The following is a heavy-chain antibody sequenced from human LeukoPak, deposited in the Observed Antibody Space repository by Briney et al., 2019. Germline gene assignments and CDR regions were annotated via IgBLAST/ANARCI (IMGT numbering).Heavy chain of an antibody. D-gene: IGHD1-26*01. CDR3: ARETRALVGAIPDI. Sequence: GGSLRLSCAASGFTFSSYWMHWVRQAPGKGLVWVPRINTDGSSTSYADSVKGRFTISRDNAKNTLYLQMNSLRAEDTAVYYCARETRALVGAIPDIWGQGTMVTVSS. J-gene: IGHJ3*02. CDR1: GFTFSSYW. CDR2: INTDGSST. V-gene: IGHV3-74*01.